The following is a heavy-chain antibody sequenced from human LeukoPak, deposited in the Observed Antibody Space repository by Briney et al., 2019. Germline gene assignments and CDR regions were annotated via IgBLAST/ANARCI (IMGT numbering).Heavy chain of an antibody. Sequence: EASVKVSCKASGYTFTSYYMHWVRQAPGQGLEWMGIINPSGGSTSYAQKFQGRVTMTEDTSTDTAYMELSSLRSEDTAVYYCAVSSSWLAFDYWGQGTLVTVSS. V-gene: IGHV1-46*01. CDR1: GYTFTSYY. CDR3: AVSSSWLAFDY. J-gene: IGHJ4*02. CDR2: INPSGGST. D-gene: IGHD6-13*01.